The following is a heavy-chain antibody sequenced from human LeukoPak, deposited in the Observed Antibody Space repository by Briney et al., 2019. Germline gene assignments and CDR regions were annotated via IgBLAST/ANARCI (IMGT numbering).Heavy chain of an antibody. V-gene: IGHV3-23*01. CDR1: GFTFSSYV. J-gene: IGHJ6*03. Sequence: GGSLRLSCAVSGFTFSSYVMSWVRQAPGKGLEWVSAISGSGGSTYYADSVKGRFTISRDNFKNTLYLQMTSLRVEDTAVYYCAREPYYTDVWGKGTTVAVSS. CDR3: AREPYYTDV. CDR2: ISGSGGST.